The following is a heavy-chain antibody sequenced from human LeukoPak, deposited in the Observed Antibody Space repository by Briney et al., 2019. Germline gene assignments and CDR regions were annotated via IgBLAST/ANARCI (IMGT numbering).Heavy chain of an antibody. V-gene: IGHV3-23*01. CDR2: ISGSGDNT. J-gene: IGHJ6*02. CDR1: GFTFPNYV. Sequence: PGGSLRLSCAASGFTFPNYVMSWVRQAPGKGLEWVSGISGSGDNTYYADSVKGRFTISRDNSKNTLYLQMNSLRAEDAAVYYCANGGFSEYSSSWPYGMDVWGQGTTVTVSS. CDR3: ANGGFSEYSSSWPYGMDV. D-gene: IGHD6-13*01.